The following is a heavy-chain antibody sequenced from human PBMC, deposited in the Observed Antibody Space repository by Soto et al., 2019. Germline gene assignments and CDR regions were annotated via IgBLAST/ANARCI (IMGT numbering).Heavy chain of an antibody. J-gene: IGHJ4*02. D-gene: IGHD3-22*01. CDR2: IMPIFGSA. CDR3: ASQFDSDTTGYYYAY. V-gene: IGHV1-69*01. CDR1: GGTFSRNT. Sequence: QVQLVQSGAEVKKPGSSVKVSCKASGGTFSRNTISWVRQVPGQGLEWMGGIMPIFGSANYAQKFQGRVTITADENTRTVYMELSRLRSEDTAVYYCASQFDSDTTGYYYAYWGQGTLVTVSS.